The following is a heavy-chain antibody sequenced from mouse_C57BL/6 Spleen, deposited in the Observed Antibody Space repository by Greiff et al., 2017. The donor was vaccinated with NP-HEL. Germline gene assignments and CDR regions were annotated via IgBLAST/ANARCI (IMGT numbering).Heavy chain of an antibody. V-gene: IGHV1-54*01. CDR2: INPGSGGT. Sequence: VQLQQSGAELVMPGTSVKVSCKASGYAFTNYLIEWVKQRPGQGLEWIGVINPGSGGTNYNEKFKGKATLTADKSSSTAYMQLSSLTSEDSAVYFCARGDYYGSKDYFDYWGQGTTLTVSS. CDR1: GYAFTNYL. D-gene: IGHD1-1*01. CDR3: ARGDYYGSKDYFDY. J-gene: IGHJ2*01.